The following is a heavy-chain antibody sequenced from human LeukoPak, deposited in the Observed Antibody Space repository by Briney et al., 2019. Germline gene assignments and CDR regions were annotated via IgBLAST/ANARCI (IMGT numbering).Heavy chain of an antibody. V-gene: IGHV1-69*04. CDR3: TRELGDREFYFDS. CDR2: IIPIVDVT. CDR1: GGTFSNFA. D-gene: IGHD3-10*01. J-gene: IGHJ4*02. Sequence: SVKVSCKASGGTFSNFAFSWVRQAPGQGLQWVGRIIPIVDVTSYAQNFKGRVTITADESTTTAYMELSSLRSEDTAVHHCTRELGDREFYFDSSGQGTLVTVSS.